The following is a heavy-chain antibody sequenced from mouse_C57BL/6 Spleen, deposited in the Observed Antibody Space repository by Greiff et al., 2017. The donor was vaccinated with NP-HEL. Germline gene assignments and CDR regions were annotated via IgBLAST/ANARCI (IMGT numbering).Heavy chain of an antibody. D-gene: IGHD1-1*01. CDR2: ISSGSSTI. CDR3: AREGYGSSHWYFDV. CDR1: GFTFSDYG. V-gene: IGHV5-17*01. Sequence: DVMLVESGGGLVKPGGSLKLSCAASGFTFSDYGMHWVRQAPEKGLEWVAYISSGSSTIYYAVTVKGRFTISRDNAKNTLFLQMTSLRSEDTAMYYCAREGYGSSHWYFDVWGTGTTVTVSS. J-gene: IGHJ1*03.